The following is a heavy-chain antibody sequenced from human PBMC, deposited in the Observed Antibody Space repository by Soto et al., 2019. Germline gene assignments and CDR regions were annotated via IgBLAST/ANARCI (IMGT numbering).Heavy chain of an antibody. CDR1: GGSISSSNW. CDR2: IYHSGNT. D-gene: IGHD3-10*01. J-gene: IGHJ4*02. V-gene: IGHV4-4*02. CDR3: ASRSGERRVDY. Sequence: QVQLQESGPGLVKPSGTLSLTCAVSGGSISSSNWWSWVRQPPGKGLEWIGEIYHSGNTNYNPSPKTPVTMAVDKSSNQFSLNLSSVPAADTAVYYCASRSGERRVDYWGQGTLVTVSS.